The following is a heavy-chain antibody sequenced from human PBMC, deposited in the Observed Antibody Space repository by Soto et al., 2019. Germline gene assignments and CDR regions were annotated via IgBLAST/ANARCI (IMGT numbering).Heavy chain of an antibody. V-gene: IGHV4-30-2*03. J-gene: IGHJ4*02. CDR2: IFPSGTT. CDR3: ARHRNWKVDY. D-gene: IGHD1-1*01. Sequence: SETLSLTCGVSGGSLSGATYSWNWIRQPPGKGLEWIGYIFPSGTTYYNPSLKSRVAVSVDTSKNQFSLKVTSVTAADTAVYYCARHRNWKVDYWGQGTLVTVSS. CDR1: GGSLSGATYS.